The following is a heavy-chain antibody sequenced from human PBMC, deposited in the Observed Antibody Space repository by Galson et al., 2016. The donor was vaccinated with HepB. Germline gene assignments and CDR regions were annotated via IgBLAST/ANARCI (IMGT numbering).Heavy chain of an antibody. CDR2: INWKSGSI. J-gene: IGHJ2*01. V-gene: IGHV3-9*01. D-gene: IGHD4-17*01. CDR1: GFTFDNYG. CDR3: VKDNDYDADGPFDL. Sequence: SLRLSCAASGFTFDNYGMHWVRRAPGKGLEWVSGINWKSGSIDYADSVKGRFTIPRDNGERSLFLQMDSLRPDDTAFYHCVKDNDYDADGPFDLWGRGALVTVSS.